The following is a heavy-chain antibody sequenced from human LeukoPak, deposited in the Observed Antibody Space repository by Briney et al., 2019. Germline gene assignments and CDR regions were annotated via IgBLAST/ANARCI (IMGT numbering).Heavy chain of an antibody. CDR2: ISGSGGTP. J-gene: IGHJ4*02. CDR1: GFIFSNYA. CDR3: ARGGSVFAYFFDY. D-gene: IGHD3-10*01. V-gene: IGHV3-23*01. Sequence: SGGSLRLSCAASGFIFSNYAMTWARLTPGKGLEWVSAISGSGGTPYSADPVKSRFTISRDSSTNTLYLQLSSLRAEDTAIYYCARGGSVFAYFFDYWGQGTLVTVSS.